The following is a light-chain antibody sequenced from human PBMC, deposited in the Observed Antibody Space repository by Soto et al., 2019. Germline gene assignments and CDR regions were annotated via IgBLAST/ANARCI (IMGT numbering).Light chain of an antibody. CDR2: GAS. J-gene: IGKJ1*01. V-gene: IGKV3-15*01. CDR3: QQYFEWPPMT. Sequence: EVLMTQSPATLSVSPGEKATLSCWASETVATNLAWYQQKPGQAPRLLISGASTRAAGISDRFRGSGSGTEFTLTITSLWSEDFGIYYCQQYFEWPPMTFGQGTKVEI. CDR1: ETVATN.